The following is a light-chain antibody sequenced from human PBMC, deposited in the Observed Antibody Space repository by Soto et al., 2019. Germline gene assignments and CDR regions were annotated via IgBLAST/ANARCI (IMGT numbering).Light chain of an antibody. CDR3: QQYNSYSWT. CDR1: QSVRSMY. J-gene: IGKJ1*01. CDR2: DAS. Sequence: EIVLTQSPGTLSFSPGERATLSCRASQSVRSMYLAWYQQKPGQAPRLLIYDASSRATDIPDRFSGSGSGTDFTLTISSLQPDDFATYYCQQYNSYSWTFGQGTKVDIK. V-gene: IGKV3-20*01.